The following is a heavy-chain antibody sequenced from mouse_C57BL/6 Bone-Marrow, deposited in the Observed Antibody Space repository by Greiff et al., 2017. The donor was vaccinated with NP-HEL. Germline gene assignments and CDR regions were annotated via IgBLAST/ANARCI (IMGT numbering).Heavy chain of an antibody. Sequence: EVKVVESGPGLAKPSQTLSLTCSVTGYSITSDYWNWIRKFPGNKLEYMGYISYSGSTYYNPSLKSRISITRDTSKNQYYLQLNSVTTEYTATYYCARSPLWLRRNYYAMDYWGQGTSVTVSS. CDR3: ARSPLWLRRNYYAMDY. V-gene: IGHV3-8*01. J-gene: IGHJ4*01. CDR2: ISYSGST. CDR1: GYSITSDY. D-gene: IGHD2-2*01.